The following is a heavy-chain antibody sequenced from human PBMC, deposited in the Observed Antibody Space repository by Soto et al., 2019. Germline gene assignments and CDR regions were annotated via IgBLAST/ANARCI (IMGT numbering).Heavy chain of an antibody. D-gene: IGHD3-9*01. CDR1: GFNFSSYG. CDR2: IWYDGSNK. Sequence: GGSLRLSCAASGFNFSSYGMHWVRQAPGKGLEWVAVIWYDGSNKYYADSVKGRFTISRDNSKNTLYLQMNSLRAEDTAVYYCARNADYDILTGLGGHDYWGQGTLVTVSS. J-gene: IGHJ4*02. V-gene: IGHV3-33*01. CDR3: ARNADYDILTGLGGHDY.